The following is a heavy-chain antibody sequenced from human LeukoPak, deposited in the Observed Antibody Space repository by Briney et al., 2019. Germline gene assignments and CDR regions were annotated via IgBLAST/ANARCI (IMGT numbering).Heavy chain of an antibody. CDR2: IIPIFGTA. Sequence: ASVKVSCKASGGTFSSYAISWVRQAPGQGLEWMGGIIPIFGTANYAQKFQGRVTITADKSTSTAYMELSSLRSEDTAVYYCAREYEMANFEYWGQGTLVTVSS. V-gene: IGHV1-69*06. D-gene: IGHD5-24*01. CDR1: GGTFSSYA. CDR3: AREYEMANFEY. J-gene: IGHJ4*02.